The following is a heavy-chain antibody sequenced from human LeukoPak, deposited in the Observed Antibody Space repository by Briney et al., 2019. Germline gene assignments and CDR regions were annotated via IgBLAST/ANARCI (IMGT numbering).Heavy chain of an antibody. Sequence: ASVKVSCKASGYTFTGYYMHWVRQAPGQGLEWMGWINPNSGGTNYAQKFQGWVTMTRDTSISTAYMELSRLRSEDTAVYYCARVGGDSSGYMLDYWGQGTLVTVSS. CDR2: INPNSGGT. D-gene: IGHD3-22*01. CDR3: ARVGGDSSGYMLDY. V-gene: IGHV1-2*04. CDR1: GYTFTGYY. J-gene: IGHJ4*02.